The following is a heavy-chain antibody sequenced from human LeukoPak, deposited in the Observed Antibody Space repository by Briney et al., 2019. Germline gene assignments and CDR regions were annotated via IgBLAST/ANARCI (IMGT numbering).Heavy chain of an antibody. Sequence: SETLSLTCDVSGGSISSSNWWNWVRQPPGKGLEWIGEIYHTGNTNYNPSLKSRVTISVDTSKNQFSLKLSSVTAADTAVYYCARRPGIAAALRIKFDYWGQGTLVTVSS. V-gene: IGHV4-4*02. CDR1: GGSISSSNW. CDR2: IYHTGNT. J-gene: IGHJ4*02. D-gene: IGHD6-13*01. CDR3: ARRPGIAAALRIKFDY.